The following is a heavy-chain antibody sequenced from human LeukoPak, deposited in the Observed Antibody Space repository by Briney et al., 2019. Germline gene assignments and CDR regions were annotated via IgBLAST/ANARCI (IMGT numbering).Heavy chain of an antibody. CDR2: IYTSGST. CDR1: GGSISSYY. CDR3: ATSYYYDSSGYFDYHDY. D-gene: IGHD3-22*01. J-gene: IGHJ4*02. Sequence: NPSETLSLTCTVSGGSISSYYWSWIRQPAGKGLEWIGRIYTSGSTNYNPSLKSRVTMSVDMSKNQFSLKLSSVTAADTAVYYCATSYYYDSSGYFDYHDYWGQGTLVTVSS. V-gene: IGHV4-4*07.